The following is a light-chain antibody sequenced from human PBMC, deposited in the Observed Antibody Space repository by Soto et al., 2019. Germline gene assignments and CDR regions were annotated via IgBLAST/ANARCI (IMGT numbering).Light chain of an antibody. J-gene: IGKJ5*01. Sequence: ENVLTQSPGPLFLSQGERATLSCRASQSVISNSLAWFQQKPGQAPRLLIYDASRRATGIPDRFSGSGSGTDFTLTISRLEPEDFAVYYCQQYGKTPPITFGQGTRLEIK. CDR1: QSVISNS. CDR3: QQYGKTPPIT. CDR2: DAS. V-gene: IGKV3-20*01.